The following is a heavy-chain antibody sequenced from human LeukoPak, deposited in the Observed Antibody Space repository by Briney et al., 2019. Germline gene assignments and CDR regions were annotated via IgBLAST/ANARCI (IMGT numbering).Heavy chain of an antibody. CDR3: ARGYDYFDY. J-gene: IGHJ4*02. D-gene: IGHD3-16*01. CDR2: ISYDGSNK. Sequence: PGGSLRLSCAASGFTFSSYAMHWVRQAPGKGLEWVAVISYDGSNKYYADSVKGRLTISRDNSKNTLYLQMNSLRAEDTAVYYCARGYDYFDYWGQGTLVTVSS. V-gene: IGHV3-30*04. CDR1: GFTFSSYA.